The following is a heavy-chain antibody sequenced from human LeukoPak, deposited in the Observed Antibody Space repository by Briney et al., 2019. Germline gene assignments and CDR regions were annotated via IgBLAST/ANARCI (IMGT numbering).Heavy chain of an antibody. Sequence: SETLSLTCTVAGGAISSYYWSWIRQPAGKGLEWIGRIYTSGSTNYNPSLKSRVTMSVDTSKNQISLKLSSVTAADTAVYYCARYRALYYYYYMDVWGKGTTVTISS. CDR2: IYTSGST. J-gene: IGHJ6*03. D-gene: IGHD2-2*01. V-gene: IGHV4-4*07. CDR3: ARYRALYYYYYMDV. CDR1: GGAISSYY.